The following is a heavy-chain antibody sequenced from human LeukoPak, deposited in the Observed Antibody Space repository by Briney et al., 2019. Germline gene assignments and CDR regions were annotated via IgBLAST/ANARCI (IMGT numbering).Heavy chain of an antibody. D-gene: IGHD5-24*01. Sequence: SETLSLTCAVYGGSFSGYYWTWIHQPPGWGLEWIGEINHSGSTNYNTSLKSRVTISVDTSKSQFSLKLNSVTAADTAMYYCARGRDPYWGQGTLVTVSS. V-gene: IGHV4-34*01. CDR2: INHSGST. J-gene: IGHJ4*02. CDR3: ARGRDPY. CDR1: GGSFSGYY.